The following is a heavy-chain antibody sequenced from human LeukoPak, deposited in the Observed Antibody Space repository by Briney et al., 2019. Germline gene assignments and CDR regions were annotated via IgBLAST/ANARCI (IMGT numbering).Heavy chain of an antibody. J-gene: IGHJ4*02. CDR3: ASGKALGTPFDY. D-gene: IGHD1-14*01. Sequence: VASVKVSCKASGGTFSSYAISWVRQAPGQGLEWMGGIIPIFGTANYAQKFQGRVTITADESTSTAYMELRSLRSDDTAVYYCASGKALGTPFDYWGQGTLVTVSS. V-gene: IGHV1-69*13. CDR1: GGTFSSYA. CDR2: IIPIFGTA.